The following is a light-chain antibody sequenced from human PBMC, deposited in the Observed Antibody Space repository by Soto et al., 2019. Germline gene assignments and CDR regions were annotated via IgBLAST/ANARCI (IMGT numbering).Light chain of an antibody. J-gene: IGKJ2*01. CDR3: LQHNTYPFT. CDR2: AAS. V-gene: IGKV1-17*01. Sequence: DIQMTQSPSSLSASVGDRVTITCRASQGIRNDVGWYQQKPGKAPKRLIYAASSLEGGVPSRFGGSGSGTEFTLTISSLQPEDFATYYFLQHNTYPFTFGQGTKLDIK. CDR1: QGIRND.